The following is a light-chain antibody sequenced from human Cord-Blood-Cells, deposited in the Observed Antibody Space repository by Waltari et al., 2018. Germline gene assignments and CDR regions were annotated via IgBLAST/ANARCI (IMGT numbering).Light chain of an antibody. CDR2: DVN. CDR3: SSYTSSSTLVV. V-gene: IGLV2-14*03. Sequence: QSALTQPASVSGSPGQSITISCTGTSSDVGGYNYVSWYQHHPGKAPKLMIYDVNKRPSGVSNRFSGSKSGNTASLTISGLQAEDEADYYCSSYTSSSTLVVFGGGTKLTVL. CDR1: SSDVGGYNY. J-gene: IGLJ2*01.